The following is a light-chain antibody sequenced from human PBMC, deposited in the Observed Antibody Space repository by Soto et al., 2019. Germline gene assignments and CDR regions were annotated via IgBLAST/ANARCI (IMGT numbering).Light chain of an antibody. CDR3: SSYAPSDVV. J-gene: IGLJ2*01. CDR1: PSDVGGSNS. CDR2: DVT. Sequence: QSALTQPPSASGSPGQSVTISCTGTPSDVGGSNSVSWYQQHPGKAPNLMIDDVTKRPSGVPDRFSGSQSGNTASLTVSGLQAADAAYYFCSSYAPSDVVFGGGTKVTVL. V-gene: IGLV2-8*01.